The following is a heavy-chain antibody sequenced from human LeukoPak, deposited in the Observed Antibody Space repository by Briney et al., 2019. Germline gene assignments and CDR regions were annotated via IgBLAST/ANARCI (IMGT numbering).Heavy chain of an antibody. Sequence: GGSLRLSCAASGFTFSSYGMHWVRQAPGKGLEWVAVISYDGSNKYYADSVKGRFTISRDNSKNTLYLQMNSLRAEVTAVYYCARDPSYFDSSGYPSAVDYCGQGTLVTVSS. CDR1: GFTFSSYG. J-gene: IGHJ4*02. CDR2: ISYDGSNK. D-gene: IGHD3-22*01. V-gene: IGHV3-30*03. CDR3: ARDPSYFDSSGYPSAVDY.